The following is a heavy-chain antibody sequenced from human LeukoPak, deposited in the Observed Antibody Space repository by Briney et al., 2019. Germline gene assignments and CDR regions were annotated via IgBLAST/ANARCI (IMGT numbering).Heavy chain of an antibody. V-gene: IGHV4-39*01. CDR3: ARDYGGNSGGYYYGMDV. D-gene: IGHD4-23*01. CDR2: IHYSGST. J-gene: IGHJ6*02. CDR1: GGSISSSNYY. Sequence: SETLSLTCTVSGGSISSSNYYWGWIRQPPGKGLEWIGSIHYSGSTYYNPSLESRVTISVDTSKNQFSLRLSSVTAANTAVYYCARDYGGNSGGYYYGMDVWGQGTTVTVSS.